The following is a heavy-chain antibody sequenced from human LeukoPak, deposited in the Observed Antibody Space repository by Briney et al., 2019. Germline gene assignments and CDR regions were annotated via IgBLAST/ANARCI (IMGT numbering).Heavy chain of an antibody. CDR3: ARDRELGLFDY. V-gene: IGHV4-59*01. Sequence: SETLSLTCTVPGGSISNYYWSWIRQPPGKGLEWIGYIHYIGSTNYNPSLKSRVTISVDTSKNQFSLKLSSVTAADTAVYYCARDRELGLFDYWGQGTLVTVSS. J-gene: IGHJ4*02. CDR1: GGSISNYY. D-gene: IGHD1-26*01. CDR2: IHYIGST.